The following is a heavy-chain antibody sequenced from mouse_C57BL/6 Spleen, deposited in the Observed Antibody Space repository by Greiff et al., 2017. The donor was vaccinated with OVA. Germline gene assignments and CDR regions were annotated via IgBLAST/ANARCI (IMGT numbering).Heavy chain of an antibody. CDR2: ISSGSSTI. CDR1: GFTFSDYG. Sequence: VMLVESGGGLVKPGGSLKLSCAASGFTFSDYGMHWVRQAPEKGLEWVAYISSGSSTIYYADTVKGRFTISRDNAKNTLFLQMTSLRSEDTAMYYCAREGYGNSPFAYWGQGTLVTVSA. CDR3: AREGYGNSPFAY. D-gene: IGHD2-1*01. V-gene: IGHV5-17*01. J-gene: IGHJ3*01.